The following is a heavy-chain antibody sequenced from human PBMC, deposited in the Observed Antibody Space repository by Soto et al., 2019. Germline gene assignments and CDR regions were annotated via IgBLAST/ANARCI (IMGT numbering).Heavy chain of an antibody. V-gene: IGHV4-31*03. CDR1: GGSISSGGYY. D-gene: IGHD1-7*01. J-gene: IGHJ4*02. CDR3: ARKPRELQRGYFDY. Sequence: LSLTCTVSGGSISSGGYYWSWIRQHPGKGLEWIGYIYYSGSTYYNPSLKSRVTISVDTSKNQFSLKLSSVTAADTAVYYCARKPRELQRGYFDYWGQGTLVTVSS. CDR2: IYYSGST.